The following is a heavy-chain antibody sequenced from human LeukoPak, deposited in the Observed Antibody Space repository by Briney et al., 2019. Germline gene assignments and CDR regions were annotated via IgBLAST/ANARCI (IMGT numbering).Heavy chain of an antibody. CDR2: IYSGGNT. CDR3: AKDLSGSGSPVRGYWFDP. CDR1: GFIVTSKY. J-gene: IGHJ5*02. V-gene: IGHV3-53*01. D-gene: IGHD3-10*01. Sequence: GGSLRLSCAASGFIVTSKYMSWVRQAPGKGLEWVSLIYSGGNTYYADSVKGRFTISRDNSKNTLYLQMNSLRAEDTAVYYCAKDLSGSGSPVRGYWFDPWGQGTLVTVSS.